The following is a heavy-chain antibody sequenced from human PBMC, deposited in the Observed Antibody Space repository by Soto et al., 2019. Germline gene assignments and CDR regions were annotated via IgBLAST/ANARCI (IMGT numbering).Heavy chain of an antibody. Sequence: EVQLVESGGGLVQPGGSLRLSCAASEFTFSGRSVHWVRQAPGKGLVWVSGVDKVGTDSPYADSVKGRFTSSRDNAKNTVYLQMNSLSVEDTAVYYCARGWFGPDVWGKGTMVTVSS. CDR1: EFTFSGRS. V-gene: IGHV3-74*01. D-gene: IGHD3-10*01. CDR3: ARGWFGPDV. CDR2: VDKVGTDS. J-gene: IGHJ6*03.